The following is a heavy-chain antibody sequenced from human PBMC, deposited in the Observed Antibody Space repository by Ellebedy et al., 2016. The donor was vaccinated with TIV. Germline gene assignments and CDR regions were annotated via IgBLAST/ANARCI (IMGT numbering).Heavy chain of an antibody. Sequence: AASVKVSCKASGYTFAGFYIHWVRQAPGQGLEWMGWINPDTGGTDYAQKFQGRVTMTRDTSISTAYMELSRLRSDDTAVFYCALVVPLASVNYWGKGTLVTVSS. CDR2: INPDTGGT. V-gene: IGHV1-2*02. D-gene: IGHD2-2*01. CDR1: GYTFAGFY. CDR3: ALVVPLASVNY. J-gene: IGHJ4*02.